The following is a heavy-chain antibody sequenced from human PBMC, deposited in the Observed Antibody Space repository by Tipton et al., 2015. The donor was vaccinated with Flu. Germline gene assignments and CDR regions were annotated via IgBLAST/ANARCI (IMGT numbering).Heavy chain of an antibody. CDR2: IYYSGST. Sequence: QLVQSGGGVVQPGRSLRLSCAASGFTFSSYGMHWVRQAPGKGLEWIGYIYYSGSTYYNPSLKSRVTISVDTSKNQFSLKLSSVTAADTAVYYCARSCGGDRGEDHDAFDIWGQGTMVTVSS. CDR3: ARSCGGDRGEDHDAFDI. J-gene: IGHJ3*02. CDR1: GFTFSSYG. V-gene: IGHV4-59*06. D-gene: IGHD2-21*02.